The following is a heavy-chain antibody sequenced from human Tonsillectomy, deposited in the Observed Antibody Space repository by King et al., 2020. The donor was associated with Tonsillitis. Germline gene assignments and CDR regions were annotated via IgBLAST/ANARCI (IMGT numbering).Heavy chain of an antibody. J-gene: IGHJ3*02. V-gene: IGHV3-74*01. D-gene: IGHD4-17*01. Sequence: VQLVESGGGLVQPGGSLRLSCAGSGFTFSDYWMHWVRHAPGKGLVWVSGINSDGSSIIYADSVKGRITITRDIAKNTLYLQMNGLRAEDTAVYYCARVTTGAFDIWGQGTMVTVSS. CDR2: INSDGSSI. CDR3: ARVTTGAFDI. CDR1: GFTFSDYW.